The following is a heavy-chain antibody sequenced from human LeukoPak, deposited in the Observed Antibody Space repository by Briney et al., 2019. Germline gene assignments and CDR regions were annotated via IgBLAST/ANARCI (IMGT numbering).Heavy chain of an antibody. CDR2: IYYSGST. CDR3: ARAQDFYGSGSYYYYYYYGMDV. D-gene: IGHD3-10*01. Sequence: PSETLSLTCTVSGGSISSGGYYWSWIRQHPGKGLEWIGYIYYSGSTYYNPSLKSRVTISVDTSKNQFSLKLSSVTAADTAVYYCARAQDFYGSGSYYYYYYYGMDVWGQGTTVNVSS. CDR1: GGSISSGGYY. J-gene: IGHJ6*02. V-gene: IGHV4-31*03.